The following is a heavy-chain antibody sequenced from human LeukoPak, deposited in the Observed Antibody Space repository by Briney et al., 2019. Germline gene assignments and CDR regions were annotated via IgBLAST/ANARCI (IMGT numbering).Heavy chain of an antibody. CDR2: ISADNVNT. V-gene: IGHV1-18*04. J-gene: IGHJ4*02. CDR1: GYTFTSYG. D-gene: IGHD5-24*01. CDR3: ARVNLRPIIKFFDY. Sequence: ASVKVSCKASGYTFTSYGISWVRQAPGQGLEWMGWISADNVNTKYAQKLQGRVTLTTDTSTSTAYMELRSLRSDDTAVYYCARVNLRPIIKFFDYWGQGSLVTVSS.